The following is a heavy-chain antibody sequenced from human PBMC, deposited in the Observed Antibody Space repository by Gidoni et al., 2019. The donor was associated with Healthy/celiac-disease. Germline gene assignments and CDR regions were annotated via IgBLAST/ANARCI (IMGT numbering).Heavy chain of an antibody. CDR2: IKQDGSEK. D-gene: IGHD3-10*01. Sequence: EVQLVESGGGLVQPGGSLRLSCAASGFTFSSYGRSWVRQAPGKGLEWVANIKQDGSEKYYVDSVKGRFTISRDNAKNSLYLQMNSLRAEDTAVYYCASFDLGFGELPYARAFDIWGQGTMVTVSS. CDR1: GFTFSSYG. CDR3: ASFDLGFGELPYARAFDI. J-gene: IGHJ3*02. V-gene: IGHV3-7*01.